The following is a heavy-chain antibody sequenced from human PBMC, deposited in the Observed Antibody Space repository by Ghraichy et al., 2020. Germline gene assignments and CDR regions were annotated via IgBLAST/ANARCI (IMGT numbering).Heavy chain of an antibody. J-gene: IGHJ3*02. CDR3: ATYSASAGGAFDI. Sequence: LTCAASGFTFSRYAMHWVRQAPGKGLEWVAVMSFDGTNTHYADSVKGRFTISRDLSKSTLYLQMNSLTTEDTAMYYCATYSASAGGAFDIWGQGTMIIVSS. D-gene: IGHD1-26*01. CDR1: GFTFSRYA. V-gene: IGHV3-30-3*01. CDR2: MSFDGTNT.